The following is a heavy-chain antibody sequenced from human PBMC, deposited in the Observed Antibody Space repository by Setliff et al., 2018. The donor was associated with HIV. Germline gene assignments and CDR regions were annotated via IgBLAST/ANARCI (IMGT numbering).Heavy chain of an antibody. CDR3: VRAEHSSSSDWFAP. V-gene: IGHV4-59*06. D-gene: IGHD6-6*01. CDR2: IYYSGNT. Sequence: SETLSLTCTVSGGSISSYYWSWIRQHPGKGLEWIGYIYYSGNTYHSPSLKSRLTISVDTSKNQFSLKLRSVTAADTAVYYCVRAEHSSSSDWFAPWGQGALVTVSS. CDR1: GGSISSYY. J-gene: IGHJ5*02.